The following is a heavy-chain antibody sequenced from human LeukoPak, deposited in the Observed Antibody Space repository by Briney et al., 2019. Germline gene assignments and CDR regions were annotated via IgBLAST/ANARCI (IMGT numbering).Heavy chain of an antibody. D-gene: IGHD2-2*02. V-gene: IGHV1-69*13. J-gene: IGHJ5*02. Sequence: GASVTVSCTASGGTFSSYAISWVRQAPGQGLEWMGGIIPIFGTANYAQKFQGRVTITADESTSTAYMELSNPRSEDTAVYYCARDVVVVPAAIGWFDPWGQGTLVTVSS. CDR3: ARDVVVVPAAIGWFDP. CDR2: IIPIFGTA. CDR1: GGTFSSYA.